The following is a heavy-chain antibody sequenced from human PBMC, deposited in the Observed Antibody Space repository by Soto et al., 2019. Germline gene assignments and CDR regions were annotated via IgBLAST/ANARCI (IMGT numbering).Heavy chain of an antibody. J-gene: IGHJ4*02. CDR2: IYYSGST. CDR3: ASLGYCSGGSCYLVDY. D-gene: IGHD2-15*01. Sequence: QVQLQESGPGLVKPSETLSLTCTVSGGSISSYYWSWIRQPPGKGLEWIGYIYYSGSTNYNPSLNSRVTRSVDTSKNQFSLKLSSVTAADTAVYYCASLGYCSGGSCYLVDYWGQGTLVTVSS. V-gene: IGHV4-59*01. CDR1: GGSISSYY.